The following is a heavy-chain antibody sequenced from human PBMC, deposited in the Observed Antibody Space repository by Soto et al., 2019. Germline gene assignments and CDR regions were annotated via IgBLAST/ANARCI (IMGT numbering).Heavy chain of an antibody. CDR3: AMGRSFGSWGYNWFDP. CDR1: GFTFSSYS. Sequence: VQLVESGGGLVQPGGSLRLSCAASGFTFSSYSMNWVRQATGKGLEWVSYISSSSSTIYYADSVKGRFTISRDNAKNSLYLQRNSLRAEDTAVYYCAMGRSFGSWGYNWFDPWGQGTLVTVSS. J-gene: IGHJ5*02. V-gene: IGHV3-48*01. D-gene: IGHD2-15*01. CDR2: ISSSSSTI.